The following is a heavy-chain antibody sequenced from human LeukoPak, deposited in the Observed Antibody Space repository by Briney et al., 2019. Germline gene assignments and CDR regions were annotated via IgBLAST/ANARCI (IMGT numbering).Heavy chain of an antibody. CDR2: ISSSGSSI. D-gene: IGHD6-19*01. CDR1: GFTFRSYE. J-gene: IGHJ4*02. CDR3: ARDQVAGTLFDY. Sequence: PGGSLRLSCAASGFTFRSYEMNWVRQAPGKGLEWVSYISSSGSSIYYADSVKGRFTISRDNAKNSLYPQMNSLRAEDTAVYYCARDQVAGTLFDYWGQGILVTVSS. V-gene: IGHV3-48*03.